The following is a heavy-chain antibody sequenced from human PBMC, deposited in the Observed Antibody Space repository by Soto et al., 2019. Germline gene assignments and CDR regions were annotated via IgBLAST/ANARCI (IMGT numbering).Heavy chain of an antibody. CDR3: ARAGSGVQLWY. J-gene: IGHJ4*02. V-gene: IGHV4-31*03. Sequence: SETLSLTCTVSGGSIISSSYYWGWIRQHPGKGLEWIGYIYYSGSTYYNPSLKSRVTISVDTSKNQFSLKLSSVTAADTAVYYCARAGSGVQLWYWGQGTLVTVSS. CDR2: IYYSGST. D-gene: IGHD5-18*01. CDR1: GGSIISSSYY.